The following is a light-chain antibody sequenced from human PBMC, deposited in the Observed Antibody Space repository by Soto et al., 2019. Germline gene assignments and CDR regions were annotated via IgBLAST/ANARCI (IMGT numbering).Light chain of an antibody. J-gene: IGLJ2*01. CDR1: SSDVGSYNL. CDR2: EGS. V-gene: IGLV2-23*01. Sequence: QSALTQPASVSGSPGQSITISCTGTSSDVGSYNLVSWYQQHPGKAPKLMIYEGSKRPSGVSNRFSGSKSGNTASLTNSGLQAEDEADYYCCSYACSSSYVVFGGGTKRTV. CDR3: CSYACSSSYVV.